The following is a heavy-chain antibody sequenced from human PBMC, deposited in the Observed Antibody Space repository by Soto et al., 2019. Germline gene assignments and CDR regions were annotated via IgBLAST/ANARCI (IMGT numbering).Heavy chain of an antibody. Sequence: LETLSLTCSVSGGSINSYCWIWIRQPAGKGLEWIGRVYSSGTTDYNPSLNSRATMSVETSKNQFSLKLSSVTAADTAVYYCARHIGSYDYGEGYLGQRIQLTVCS. J-gene: IGHJ4*02. D-gene: IGHD3-10*01. CDR2: VYSSGTT. CDR1: GGSINSYC. CDR3: ARHIGSYDYGEGY. V-gene: IGHV4-4*07.